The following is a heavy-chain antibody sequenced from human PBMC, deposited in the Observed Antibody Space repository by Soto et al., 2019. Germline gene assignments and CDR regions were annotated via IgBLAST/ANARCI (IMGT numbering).Heavy chain of an antibody. V-gene: IGHV3-30*18. CDR2: ISYDGSNK. CDR3: AKAILHEDPKRGVPLVSYYYYYGMDV. Sequence: GGSLRLSCAASGFTFSSYGMHWVRQAPGKGLEWVAVISYDGSNKYYADSVKGRFTISRDNSKNTLYLQMNSLRAEDTAVYYCAKAILHEDPKRGVPLVSYYYYYGMDVWGQGTTVTVSS. D-gene: IGHD3-10*01. CDR1: GFTFSSYG. J-gene: IGHJ6*02.